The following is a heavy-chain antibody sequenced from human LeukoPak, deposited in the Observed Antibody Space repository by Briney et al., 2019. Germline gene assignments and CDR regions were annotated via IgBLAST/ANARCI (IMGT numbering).Heavy chain of an antibody. D-gene: IGHD1-7*01. J-gene: IGHJ4*02. V-gene: IGHV3-23*01. CDR1: GFIFSSYG. Sequence: GGSLRLSCAASGFIFSSYGMAWVRQAPGKGLEWVSTIGSGGLLTYHADSVRGRFTISRDNSKNTLFLQMTSLRAEDTAVYYCAKRGLSGTKEFDYWGQGTLVTVSS. CDR3: AKRGLSGTKEFDY. CDR2: IGSGGLLT.